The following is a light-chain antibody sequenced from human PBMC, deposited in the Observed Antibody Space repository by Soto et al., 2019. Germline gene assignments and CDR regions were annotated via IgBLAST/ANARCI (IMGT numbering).Light chain of an antibody. V-gene: IGLV2-14*01. Sequence: QSVLTQPASVSGSPGQSITISCTGTSSDVGSYDYVSWYQQHPGKAPKLMIYEVSNRPSGVSDRFSGSKSGNTASLTISGLPAEDEADYYCSSYTSSGTYVFGAGTKVTVL. J-gene: IGLJ1*01. CDR1: SSDVGSYDY. CDR2: EVS. CDR3: SSYTSSGTYV.